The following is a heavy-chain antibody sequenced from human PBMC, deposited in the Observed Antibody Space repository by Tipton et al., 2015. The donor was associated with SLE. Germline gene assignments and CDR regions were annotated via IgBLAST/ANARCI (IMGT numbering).Heavy chain of an antibody. D-gene: IGHD2-8*01. CDR3: ARQDCGTGVWDDD. CDR2: ILPILAKP. CDR1: GGTFSSYA. Sequence: QLVQSGAEVKKPGSSVKVSCKASGGTFSSYAISWGRQAPGQGLEGMGGILPILAKPNYAQKFQGRVTITPDESTSTAYMELSSLRSEDTAVYYCARQDCGTGVWDDDWGQGTLVTVSS. J-gene: IGHJ4*02. V-gene: IGHV1-69*01.